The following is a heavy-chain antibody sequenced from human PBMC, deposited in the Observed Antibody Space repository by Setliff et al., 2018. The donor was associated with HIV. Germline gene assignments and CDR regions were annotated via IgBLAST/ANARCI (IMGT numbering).Heavy chain of an antibody. CDR1: GYTFTGYY. CDR3: ARDFFSSGWYEYLQH. Sequence: ASVKVSCKASGYTFTGYYIHCVRQAPGQGLEWMGWLNPNSGGTNYAQKFEGWVTMTRDTSISTAYMDLSRLRFDDTAVYYCARDFFSSGWYEYLQHWGQGTLVTVS. CDR2: LNPNSGGT. J-gene: IGHJ1*01. V-gene: IGHV1-2*04. D-gene: IGHD6-19*01.